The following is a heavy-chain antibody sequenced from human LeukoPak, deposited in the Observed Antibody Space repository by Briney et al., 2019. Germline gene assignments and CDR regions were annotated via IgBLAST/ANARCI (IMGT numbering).Heavy chain of an antibody. D-gene: IGHD1/OR15-1a*01. Sequence: GGSLRLSCAASGFSFSYYAMHWVRQAPGKGLEWVAVISNNGTNKYYADSVKGRFTISRDNSKNTLYLQMNSLRAEDTAVYYCARVSGGRTEYFDSWGQGTLVTVSS. CDR1: GFSFSYYA. CDR2: ISNNGTNK. J-gene: IGHJ4*02. V-gene: IGHV3-30*01. CDR3: ARVSGGRTEYFDS.